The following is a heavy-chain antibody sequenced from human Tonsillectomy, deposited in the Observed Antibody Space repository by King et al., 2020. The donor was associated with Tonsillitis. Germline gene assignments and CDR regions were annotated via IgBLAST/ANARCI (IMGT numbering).Heavy chain of an antibody. CDR3: TTVGAAAGTASYYYYDGMDV. D-gene: IGHD6-13*01. J-gene: IGHJ6*02. V-gene: IGHV3-15*01. CDR1: GFTFSNAW. Sequence: VQLVESGGGLVKPGGSLRLSCAASGFTFSNAWMSWVRQAPGKGLEWVGRIKSKTDGGTTDYAAPVKGRFTISRDDSKNTLYLQMNSLKTEDTAVSYCTTVGAAAGTASYYYYDGMDVWGQGTTVTVSS. CDR2: IKSKTDGGTT.